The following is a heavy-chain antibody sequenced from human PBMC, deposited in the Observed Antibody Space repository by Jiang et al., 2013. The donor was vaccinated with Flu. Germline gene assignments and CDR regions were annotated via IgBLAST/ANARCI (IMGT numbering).Heavy chain of an antibody. Sequence: LLKPSETLSLTCAVYGGSFSGYYWSWIRQPPGKGLEWIGEINHSGSTNYNPSLKSRVTIPVDTSKNQFSLKLSSVTAADTAVYYCARGDSSGYPFWGQGTMVTVSS. V-gene: IGHV4-34*01. CDR3: ARGDSSGYPF. J-gene: IGHJ3*01. D-gene: IGHD3-22*01. CDR1: GGSFSGYY. CDR2: INHSGST.